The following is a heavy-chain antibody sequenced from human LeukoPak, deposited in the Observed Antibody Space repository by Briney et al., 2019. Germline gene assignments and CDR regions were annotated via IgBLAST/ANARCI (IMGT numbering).Heavy chain of an antibody. CDR2: INHSGST. CDR1: GGSFSGYY. V-gene: IGHV4-34*01. D-gene: IGHD5-12*01. CDR3: ARENVDIAATIRVYYFDY. J-gene: IGHJ4*02. Sequence: PSETLSLTCAVYGGSFSGYYWSWIRQPPGKGLEWIGEINHSGSTNYNPSLKSRVTISVDTSKNQFSLKLSSVTAADTAVYYCARENVDIAATIRVYYFDYWGQGTLVTVSS.